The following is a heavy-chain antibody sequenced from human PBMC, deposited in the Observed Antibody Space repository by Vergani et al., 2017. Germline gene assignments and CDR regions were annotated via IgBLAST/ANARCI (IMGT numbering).Heavy chain of an antibody. CDR1: GFTFSSYA. Sequence: EVQLLESGGGLVQPGGSLRLSCAASGFTFSSYAMSWVRQAPGKGLEWVSSISSSSSYIYYADSVKGRFTISRDNAKNSLYLQMNSLRAEDTAVYYCARDAVAGISYYWGQGTLVTVSS. CDR3: ARDAVAGISYY. V-gene: IGHV3-21*01. CDR2: ISSSSSYI. J-gene: IGHJ4*02. D-gene: IGHD6-19*01.